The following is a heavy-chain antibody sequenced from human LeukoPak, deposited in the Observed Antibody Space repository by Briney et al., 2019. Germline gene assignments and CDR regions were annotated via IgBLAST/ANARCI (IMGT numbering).Heavy chain of an antibody. Sequence: GGSLRLYCAASGFTFSSYSMNWVRQAPGKGLEWVSSISSSSSYIYYADSVKGRFTISRDNAKNSLYLQTNSLRAEDTAVYYCARDHDYYDSSGYFDYWGQGTLVTVSS. CDR2: ISSSSSYI. D-gene: IGHD3-22*01. CDR3: ARDHDYYDSSGYFDY. CDR1: GFTFSSYS. J-gene: IGHJ4*02. V-gene: IGHV3-21*01.